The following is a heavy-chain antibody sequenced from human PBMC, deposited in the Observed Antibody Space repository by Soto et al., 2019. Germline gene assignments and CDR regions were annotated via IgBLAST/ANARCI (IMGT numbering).Heavy chain of an antibody. J-gene: IGHJ5*02. Sequence: SETLSPTCAVSGYSISSGYYWGWIRQPPGKGLEWIGSIYHSASTYYNPSLKSRVTISVDTSKNQFSLKLSSVTAADTAVYYCAREDTDFWSGYSYNWFDPWGQGTLVTV. CDR1: GYSISSGYY. CDR3: AREDTDFWSGYSYNWFDP. CDR2: IYHSAST. V-gene: IGHV4-38-2*02. D-gene: IGHD3-3*01.